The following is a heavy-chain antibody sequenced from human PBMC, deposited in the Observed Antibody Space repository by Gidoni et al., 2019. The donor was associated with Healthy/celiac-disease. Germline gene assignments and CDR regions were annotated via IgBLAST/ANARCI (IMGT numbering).Heavy chain of an antibody. CDR2: ISGSGGST. D-gene: IGHD2-15*01. Sequence: EVQLLESGGGLVQPGGSLRLSCAASGFTFSSYAMSWVRQAPGKGLEWVSAISGSGGSTYYADSVKGRFTISRDNSKNTLYLQMNSLRAEDTAVYYCAKVSVVVVAATSNAFDIWGQGTMVTVSS. CDR1: GFTFSSYA. J-gene: IGHJ3*02. V-gene: IGHV3-23*01. CDR3: AKVSVVVVAATSNAFDI.